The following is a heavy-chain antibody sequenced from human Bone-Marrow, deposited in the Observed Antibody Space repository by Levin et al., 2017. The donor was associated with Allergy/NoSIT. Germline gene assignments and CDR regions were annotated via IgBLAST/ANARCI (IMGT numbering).Heavy chain of an antibody. Sequence: PGGSLRLSCVASGFTFSNYSMNWVRQTPGKGLEWVSSISSGATYIYHADSVEGRFTISRDNDQNSLFLQMTSLRAEDTAVYYCARDFYYGSGSPRGYAMDVWGQGTTVTVSS. CDR1: GFTFSNYS. D-gene: IGHD3-10*01. J-gene: IGHJ6*02. V-gene: IGHV3-21*01. CDR3: ARDFYYGSGSPRGYAMDV. CDR2: ISSGATYI.